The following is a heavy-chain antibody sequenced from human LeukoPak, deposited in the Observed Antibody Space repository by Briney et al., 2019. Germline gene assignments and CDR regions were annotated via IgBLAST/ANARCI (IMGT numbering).Heavy chain of an antibody. V-gene: IGHV1-18*01. Sequence: EASVKVSCKASGYTFTNYGVSWVRQAPGQGPEWMGWISAYNGNTNYAQKLQGRVTMTTDTSTSTAYMELRSLRSDDTAVYYCAKSGTPWYYFDYWGQGTLVTVSS. D-gene: IGHD6-13*01. CDR2: ISAYNGNT. J-gene: IGHJ4*02. CDR1: GYTFTNYG. CDR3: AKSGTPWYYFDY.